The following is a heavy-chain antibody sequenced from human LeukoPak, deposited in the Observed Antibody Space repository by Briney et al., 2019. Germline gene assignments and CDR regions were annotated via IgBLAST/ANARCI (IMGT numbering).Heavy chain of an antibody. J-gene: IGHJ4*02. D-gene: IGHD7-27*01. V-gene: IGHV1-2*06. Sequence: GASVKVSCKTSGYTFSGYFVHWVRQALGQGLEWMGRINAGSGDTEFAQKFQGRVTMTRDTFVSTAYMEVSGLTSDDTAIYYCARALSSSPHWVLAHWGQGTRVSVSS. CDR1: GYTFSGYF. CDR2: INAGSGDT. CDR3: ARALSSSPHWVLAH.